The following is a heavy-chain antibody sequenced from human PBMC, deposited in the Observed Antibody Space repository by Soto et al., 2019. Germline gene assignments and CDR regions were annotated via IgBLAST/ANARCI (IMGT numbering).Heavy chain of an antibody. CDR2: IVVGSGNT. J-gene: IGHJ5*02. V-gene: IGHV1-58*01. CDR3: AAYLGYNWNPPNWFDP. D-gene: IGHD1-20*01. Sequence: GASVKVSCKASGFTFTSSAVQWVRQARGQRFEWIGWIVVGSGNTNYAQKFQERVTITRDMSTSTAYMELSSLRSEDTAVYYCAAYLGYNWNPPNWFDPWGQGTLVTVSS. CDR1: GFTFTSSA.